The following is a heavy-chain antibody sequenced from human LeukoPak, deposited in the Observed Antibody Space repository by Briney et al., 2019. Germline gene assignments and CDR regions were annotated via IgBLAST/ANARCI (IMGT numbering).Heavy chain of an antibody. V-gene: IGHV3-9*01. Sequence: GGSLRLSCAASGFTFDDYAMHWVRQAPGKGLEWVSGISWNSGSIGYVDSVKGRFTISRDNAKNSLYLQMNSLRAEDTALYYCAKDLERLGELSLLDYWGQGTLVTVSS. CDR2: ISWNSGSI. CDR3: AKDLERLGELSLLDY. J-gene: IGHJ4*02. D-gene: IGHD3-16*02. CDR1: GFTFDDYA.